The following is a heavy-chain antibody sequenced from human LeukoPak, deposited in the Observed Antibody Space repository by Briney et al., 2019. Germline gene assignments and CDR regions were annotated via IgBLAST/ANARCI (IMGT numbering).Heavy chain of an antibody. D-gene: IGHD3-22*01. CDR3: ARDMDYYDSSGYQPCYY. Sequence: ASVKVSCKASGGTFSSYAISWVRQAPGQGLEWMGGIIPIFGTANYAQKFQGRVTITTDESTSTAYMELSSLRSEDTAVYYCARDMDYYDSSGYQPCYYWGQGTLVTVSS. CDR2: IIPIFGTA. J-gene: IGHJ4*02. CDR1: GGTFSSYA. V-gene: IGHV1-69*05.